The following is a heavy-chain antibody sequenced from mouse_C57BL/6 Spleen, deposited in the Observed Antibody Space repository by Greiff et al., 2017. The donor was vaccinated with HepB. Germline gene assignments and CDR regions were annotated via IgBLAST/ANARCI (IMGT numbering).Heavy chain of an antibody. V-gene: IGHV1-81*01. CDR3: ATITTVVADY. CDR2: IYPRSGNT. D-gene: IGHD1-1*01. Sequence: QVHVKQSGAELARPGASVKLSCKASGYTFTSYGISWVKQRTGQGLEWIGEIYPRSGNTYYNEKFKGKATLTADKSSSTAYMELRSLTSEDSAVYFCATITTVVADYWGQGTTLTVSS. J-gene: IGHJ2*01. CDR1: GYTFTSYG.